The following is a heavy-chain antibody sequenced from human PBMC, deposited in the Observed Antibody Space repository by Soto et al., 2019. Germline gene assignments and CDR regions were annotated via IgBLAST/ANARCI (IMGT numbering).Heavy chain of an antibody. CDR1: GFFISSGNY. V-gene: IGHV4-38-2*01. Sequence: PSETLSLTCAVSGFFISSGNYWGWIRKPPGKGLEWIGSIFHGGNTYYNPSLKSRVTISVDMSKNQFSLKLNSVTAADTAVYYCARARWYDAFDVWGQGTEVTVSS. J-gene: IGHJ3*01. CDR2: IFHGGNT. D-gene: IGHD2-15*01. CDR3: ARARWYDAFDV.